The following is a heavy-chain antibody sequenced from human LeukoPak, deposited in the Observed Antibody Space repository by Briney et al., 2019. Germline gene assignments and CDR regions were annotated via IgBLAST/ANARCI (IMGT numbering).Heavy chain of an antibody. J-gene: IGHJ3*02. V-gene: IGHV3-21*01. CDR1: GFTFSSYS. CDR2: ISSSSSYI. CDR3: ARESWVYAFDI. Sequence: GGSLRLSSAASGFTFSSYSMNWVRQAPGKGLEWVSSISSSSSYIYYADSVKGRFTISRDNAKNSLYLQMNSLRAEDTAVYYCARESWVYAFDIWGQGTMVTVSS. D-gene: IGHD3-16*01.